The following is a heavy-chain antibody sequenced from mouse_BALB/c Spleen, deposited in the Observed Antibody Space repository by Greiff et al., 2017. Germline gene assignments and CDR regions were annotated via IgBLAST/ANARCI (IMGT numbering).Heavy chain of an antibody. CDR3: AREGAYYYGSSPFAY. Sequence: EVQGVESGGGLVKPGGSLKLSCAASGFTFSSYAMSWVRQTPEKRLEWVASISSGGSTYYPDSVKGRFTISRDNARNILYLQMSSLRSEDTAMYYCAREGAYYYGSSPFAYWGQGTLVTVSA. D-gene: IGHD1-1*01. CDR1: GFTFSSYA. CDR2: ISSGGST. J-gene: IGHJ3*01. V-gene: IGHV5-6-5*01.